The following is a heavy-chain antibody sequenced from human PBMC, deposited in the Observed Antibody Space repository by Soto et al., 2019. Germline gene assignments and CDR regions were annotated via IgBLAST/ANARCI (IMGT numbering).Heavy chain of an antibody. V-gene: IGHV3-23*01. CDR3: TKDSPWAAGWELLPAFDY. Sequence: EVPLLESGGGLIQPGGSLRLSCTASGFIFSDYAMNWVRQAPGKGLEWVSSIRGDAKSVYYSDSVRGRFTISRDNSKNTLFLLMNGLTAGDTAMYYCTKDSPWAAGWELLPAFDYWGPGTLVTASS. CDR1: GFIFSDYA. J-gene: IGHJ4*02. D-gene: IGHD1-26*01. CDR2: IRGDAKSV.